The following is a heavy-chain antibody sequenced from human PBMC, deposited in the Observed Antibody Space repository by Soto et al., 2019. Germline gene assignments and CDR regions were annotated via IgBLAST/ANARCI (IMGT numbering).Heavy chain of an antibody. CDR3: ARARYQLLHPYYYGMDV. V-gene: IGHV1-2*04. CDR1: GYTFNGYY. CDR2: INPNSGGT. D-gene: IGHD2-2*01. J-gene: IGHJ6*02. Sequence: ASVKVSCKASGYTFNGYYMHWVRQAPGQGLEWMGWINPNSGGTNYAQKFQGWVTMTRDTSISTAYMELSRLRSDDTAVYFCARARYQLLHPYYYGMDVWGQGTTVNVSS.